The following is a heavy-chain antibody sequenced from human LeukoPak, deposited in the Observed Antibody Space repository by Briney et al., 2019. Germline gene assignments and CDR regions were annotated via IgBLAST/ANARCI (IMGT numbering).Heavy chain of an antibody. CDR1: GGSISSSSYY. Sequence: SETLSLTCTVSGGSISSSSYYWGWIRQPPGKGLEWIGSIYYSGSPYYNPSLKSRVTISVDTSKNQFSLKLSSVTAADTAVYYCARQRTMVRGVSFQPYNWFDPWGQGTLVTVSS. J-gene: IGHJ5*02. D-gene: IGHD3-10*01. V-gene: IGHV4-39*01. CDR3: ARQRTMVRGVSFQPYNWFDP. CDR2: IYYSGSP.